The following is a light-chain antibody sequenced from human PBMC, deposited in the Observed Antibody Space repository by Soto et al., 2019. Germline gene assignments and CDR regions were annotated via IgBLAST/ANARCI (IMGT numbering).Light chain of an antibody. Sequence: QSVLTQSPSVSAAPGQKVTISCSGSSSNIGKNYVSWYQQLPGTAPKLLIYDDYKRYSGIPDRFSGSKSGTSATLDITGLQTGDEADYYCATCDSSLSDIWLFGGGTKVTVL. V-gene: IGLV1-51*01. CDR1: SSNIGKNY. CDR3: ATCDSSLSDIWL. J-gene: IGLJ3*02. CDR2: DDY.